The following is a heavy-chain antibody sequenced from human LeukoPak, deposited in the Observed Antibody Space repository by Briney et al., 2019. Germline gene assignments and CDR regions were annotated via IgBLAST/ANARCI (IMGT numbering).Heavy chain of an antibody. CDR1: GGSISSSSYY. V-gene: IGHV4-39*07. D-gene: IGHD1-26*01. Sequence: SETLSLTCTVSGGSISSSSYYWGWIRQPPGKGLEWIGEINHSGSTNYNPSLKSRVTISVDTSKNQFSLKLSSVTAADTAVYYCARAQGALDYWGQGTLVTVSS. J-gene: IGHJ4*02. CDR2: INHSGST. CDR3: ARAQGALDY.